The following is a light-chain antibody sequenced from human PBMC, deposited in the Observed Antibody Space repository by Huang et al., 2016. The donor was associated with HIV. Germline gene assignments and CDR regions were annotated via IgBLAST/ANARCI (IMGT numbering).Light chain of an antibody. V-gene: IGKV1-39*01. Sequence: DIQMTQSPSSLSASVGDRVTIPCLARTSISSYLNWYQQKPGKAPKLLIYDAYSLQSGVPSRFSGSGSGTDFTLTISSLQPEDFATYYCQQSYSTLRYTFGQGTKLEIK. CDR1: TSISSY. CDR3: QQSYSTLRYT. J-gene: IGKJ2*01. CDR2: DAY.